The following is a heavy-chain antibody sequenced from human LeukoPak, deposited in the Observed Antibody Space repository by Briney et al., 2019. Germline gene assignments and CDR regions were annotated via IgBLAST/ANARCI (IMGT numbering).Heavy chain of an antibody. D-gene: IGHD3-10*01. CDR2: IDSSSSSI. V-gene: IGHV3-48*01. CDR1: GFIFTSHS. Sequence: GGSLRLSCAASGFIFTSHSMNWVRQAPGKGLEWVSFIDSSSSSIHYADSVRGRFTISRDNGKNLLYLQMNSLRAEDTAEYFCARGNGPGSFIIDYWGQGTLVAASS. CDR3: ARGNGPGSFIIDY. J-gene: IGHJ4*02.